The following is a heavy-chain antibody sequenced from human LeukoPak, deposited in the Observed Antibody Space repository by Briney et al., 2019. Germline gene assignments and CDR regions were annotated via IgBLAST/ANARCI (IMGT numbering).Heavy chain of an antibody. Sequence: ASVKVSCKASGSPFTGYYMHWVRQAPGQGLAWMGWINPNSGGTNYAQKFQGRVTMTRDTSISTAYMELSRLRSDDTAVYYCARARFTIFGVVDPWGQGTLVTVSS. D-gene: IGHD3-3*01. CDR1: GSPFTGYY. CDR2: INPNSGGT. V-gene: IGHV1-2*02. CDR3: ARARFTIFGVVDP. J-gene: IGHJ5*02.